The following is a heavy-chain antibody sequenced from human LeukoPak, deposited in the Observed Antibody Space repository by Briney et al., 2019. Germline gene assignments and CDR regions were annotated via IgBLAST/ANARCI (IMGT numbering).Heavy chain of an antibody. CDR3: SHDYGGYGGYDY. Sequence: GGSLGLLCAASGFTLSRLPMHGVRQAPGKGLEWGGRHISKTLGVKTDYAAPVKGQYPISRDHPKNPRHLQMNSLKTDGPPPHYCSHDYGGYGGYDYWGEGALVTVSS. CDR1: GFTLSRLP. J-gene: IGHJ4*02. D-gene: IGHD4-17*01. V-gene: IGHV3-15*01. CDR2: HISKTLGVKT.